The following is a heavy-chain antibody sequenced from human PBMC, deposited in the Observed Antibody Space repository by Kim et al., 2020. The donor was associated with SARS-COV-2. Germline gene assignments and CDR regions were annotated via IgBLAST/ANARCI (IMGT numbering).Heavy chain of an antibody. J-gene: IGHJ6*01. CDR2: IKYGAST. D-gene: IGHD3-10*01. V-gene: IGHV4-34*01. Sequence: SETLSLTCAVSGGSFSGYYWDWIRQSPGKGLEWIGDIKYGASTTYNPSLKSRVSISSDTSRDHFSLKLMSVTAADTAVYYCSRSVSSASGRSSVVMDV. CDR1: GGSFSGYY. CDR3: SRSVSSASGRSSVVMDV.